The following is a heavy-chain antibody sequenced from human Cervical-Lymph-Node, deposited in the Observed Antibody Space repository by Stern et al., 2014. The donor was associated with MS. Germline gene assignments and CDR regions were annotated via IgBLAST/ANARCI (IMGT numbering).Heavy chain of an antibody. D-gene: IGHD2-8*01. CDR2: ISADSGYT. CDR3: ARDKMHAFDY. J-gene: IGHJ4*02. Sequence: QVQLVQSGTEVKKPGASVLVSCKASGYTFTTYGITWVRQAPGQGLEWMGWISADSGYTKYAQKFQDRVTMTRDTTTGTAYMEVRSLRSEDTAVYYCARDKMHAFDYWGQGTQVTVPS. CDR1: GYTFTTYG. V-gene: IGHV1-18*01.